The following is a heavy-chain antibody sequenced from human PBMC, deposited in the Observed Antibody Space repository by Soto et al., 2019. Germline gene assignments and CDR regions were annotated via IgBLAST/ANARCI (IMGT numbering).Heavy chain of an antibody. CDR1: GYIFSNYW. CDR2: IFPGDSDT. CDR3: ARVKTGNPGYYAMDV. V-gene: IGHV5-51*01. D-gene: IGHD6-13*01. J-gene: IGHJ6*02. Sequence: PGESLKISCKASGYIFSNYWIGWVRQMPGKGLEWMGMIFPGDSDTRYSPSFQGQVTMSAGESINTAYLQWNDLKASDTAIYYCARVKTGNPGYYAMDVWGQGTTVTVSS.